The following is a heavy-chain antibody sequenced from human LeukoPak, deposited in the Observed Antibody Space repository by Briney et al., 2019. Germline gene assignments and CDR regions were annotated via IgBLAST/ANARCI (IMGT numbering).Heavy chain of an antibody. J-gene: IGHJ3*02. CDR2: ISGSGGST. V-gene: IGHV3-23*01. CDR1: GFTFSSYA. D-gene: IGHD4-17*01. CDR3: AKDKWHDYGDYVGAFDI. Sequence: GGSLRLSCAASGFTFSSYAMSWVRQAPGKGLEWVSAISGSGGSTYYADSVKGRFTISRDNSKNTLYLQMNSLRAEDTAVYYCAKDKWHDYGDYVGAFDIWGQGTMVTVSS.